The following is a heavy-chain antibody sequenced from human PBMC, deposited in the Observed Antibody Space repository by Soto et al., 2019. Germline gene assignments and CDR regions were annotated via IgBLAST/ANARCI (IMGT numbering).Heavy chain of an antibody. CDR1: GFTFSSYW. Sequence: GGSLRLSCAASGFTFSSYWMHWVRQAPGKGLVYVSGISNNGTNTDYAKSVKGRFTISRDNSENTLYLQMGSLRAEDMALYYCARRGYGSRWPNVHMDVWGKGTTVTVSS. V-gene: IGHV3-64*01. CDR3: ARRGYGSRWPNVHMDV. CDR2: ISNNGTNT. D-gene: IGHD6-13*01. J-gene: IGHJ6*03.